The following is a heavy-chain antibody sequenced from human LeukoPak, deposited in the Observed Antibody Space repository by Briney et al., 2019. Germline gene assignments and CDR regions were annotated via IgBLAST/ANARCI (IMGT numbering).Heavy chain of an antibody. J-gene: IGHJ4*02. V-gene: IGHV3-64*01. CDR3: ARTYYYGSGSPDY. Sequence: PGGSLRLSCAASGFTFSSYAMHWVRQAPVKGQEYVSAISSDGGNRYYANSVKGRFTTSRDNSRNTLYLQMGSLRAEDTGVYYCARTYYYGSGSPDYWGQGTLVTVSS. D-gene: IGHD3-10*01. CDR2: ISSDGGNR. CDR1: GFTFSSYA.